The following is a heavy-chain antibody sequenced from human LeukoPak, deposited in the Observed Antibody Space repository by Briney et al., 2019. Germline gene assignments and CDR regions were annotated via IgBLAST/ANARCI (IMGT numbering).Heavy chain of an antibody. D-gene: IGHD3-9*01. CDR2: IRGSGGST. CDR1: GFTFSSYA. Sequence: GGSLRLSCAASGFTFSSYAMSWVRQAPGKGLEWVSAIRGSGGSTYYADSVKGRFTISRDNSKNTLYLQMNSLRAEDTAVYYCAVFQPYYDILTGSDAFDIWGQGTMVTVSS. J-gene: IGHJ3*02. CDR3: AVFQPYYDILTGSDAFDI. V-gene: IGHV3-23*01.